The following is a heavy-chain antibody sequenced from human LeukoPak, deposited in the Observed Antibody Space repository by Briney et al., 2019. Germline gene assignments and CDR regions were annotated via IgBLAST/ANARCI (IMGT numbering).Heavy chain of an antibody. D-gene: IGHD3-10*01. CDR1: GGTFSSYA. V-gene: IGHV1-69*06. CDR2: IIPIFGTA. CDR3: ARDTRGLLWFGELLD. Sequence: GASVKVSCKASGGTFSSYAISWVRQAPGQGLEWRGGIIPIFGTANYAQKFQGRVTITADKSTSTAYMELSSLRSEDTAVYYCARDTRGLLWFGELLDWGQGTLVTVSS. J-gene: IGHJ4*02.